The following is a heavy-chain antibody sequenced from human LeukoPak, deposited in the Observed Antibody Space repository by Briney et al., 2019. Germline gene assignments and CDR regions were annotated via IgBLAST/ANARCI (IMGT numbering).Heavy chain of an antibody. V-gene: IGHV3-11*04. J-gene: IGHJ4*02. CDR2: ISSSGSTI. CDR1: GFTFSDYY. D-gene: IGHD3-22*01. CDR3: ARDGGDSSGYYFTENFDY. Sequence: GGSLRLSCAASGFTFSDYYMSWIRQAPGKGLEWVSYISSSGSTIYYADSVKGRFTISRDNAKNSLYLQMNSLRAEDTAVYYCARDGGDSSGYYFTENFDYWGQGTLVTVSS.